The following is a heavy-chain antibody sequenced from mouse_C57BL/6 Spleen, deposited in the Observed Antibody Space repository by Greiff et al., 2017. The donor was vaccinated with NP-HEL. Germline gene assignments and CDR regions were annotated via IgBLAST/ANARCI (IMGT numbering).Heavy chain of an antibody. CDR2: ISPGDGDT. V-gene: IGHV1-82*01. Sequence: QVQLQQSGPELVKPGASVKISCTASGYAFSSSWMNWVKQRPGKGLEWIGRISPGDGDTNYNGKFKGKATLTADKSSSTAYMQLSSLTSEDSAVYFCARDSSGPLAYWGQGTLVTVSA. CDR3: ARDSSGPLAY. CDR1: GYAFSSSW. D-gene: IGHD3-2*02. J-gene: IGHJ3*01.